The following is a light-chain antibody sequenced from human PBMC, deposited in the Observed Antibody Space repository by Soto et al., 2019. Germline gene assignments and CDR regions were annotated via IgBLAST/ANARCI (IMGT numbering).Light chain of an antibody. CDR1: LSVGSN. CDR3: QQYNNWPPAYT. Sequence: EIVMTQSPASLSVSSGERATLSCRASLSVGSNLDWYQQKPGQAPRLLIYDVSTRATCIPARFSGSGSGTEFTLPISSLQSEDFAVYYCQQYNNWPPAYTFGQGTKLEIK. J-gene: IGKJ2*01. CDR2: DVS. V-gene: IGKV3-15*01.